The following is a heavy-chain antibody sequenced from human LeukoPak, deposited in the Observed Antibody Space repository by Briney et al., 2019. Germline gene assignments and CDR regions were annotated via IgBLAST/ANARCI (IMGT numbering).Heavy chain of an antibody. Sequence: ASVKVSCKASGYTFTSYYMHWVRQAPGQGLEWMGIINPSGGSTSYAQKFQGRVTMTRDTSTSTVYMELSSLRSEDTAVYYCARDQGVGATPKEPNWYFDLWGRGTLVTVSS. CDR1: GYTFTSYY. J-gene: IGHJ2*01. CDR3: ARDQGVGATPKEPNWYFDL. D-gene: IGHD1-26*01. CDR2: INPSGGST. V-gene: IGHV1-46*01.